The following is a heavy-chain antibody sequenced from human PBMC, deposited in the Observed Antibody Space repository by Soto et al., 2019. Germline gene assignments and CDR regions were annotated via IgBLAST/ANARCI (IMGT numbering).Heavy chain of an antibody. V-gene: IGHV3-23*01. CDR1: GFTFRKNA. CDR2: ISGSGGST. CDR3: ACTKAGRITIFGVVTSYYYYMDV. J-gene: IGHJ6*03. D-gene: IGHD3-3*01. Sequence: PGGSLRLSCAASGFTFRKNAMSWVRQAPGKGLEWVSAISGSGGSTYYADSVKGRFTIFRDNSKNTLYPQMNSLRVEDTAVYYCACTKAGRITIFGVVTSYYYYMDVWGKGTTVTVSS.